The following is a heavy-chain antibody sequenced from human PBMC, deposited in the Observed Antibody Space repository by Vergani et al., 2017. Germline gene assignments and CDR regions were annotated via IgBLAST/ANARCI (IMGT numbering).Heavy chain of an antibody. J-gene: IGHJ6*02. D-gene: IGHD5-12*01. CDR3: AKANPRNSGYDYLYYYHAMDV. CDR1: GFTFNHYA. V-gene: IGHV3-23*01. CDR2: ISGSGGST. Sequence: EVQLLESGGDLVQPGGSLRLSCAASGFTFNHYAMNWVRQAPGKGLEWVSGISGSGGSTYYAGSVKGRFTISRDSSKNTLYLQMNSLIAGDTAVSYCAKANPRNSGYDYLYYYHAMDVWCQGTTFTVSS.